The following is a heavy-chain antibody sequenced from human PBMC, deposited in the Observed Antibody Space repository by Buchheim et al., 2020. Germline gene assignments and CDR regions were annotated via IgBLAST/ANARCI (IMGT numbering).Heavy chain of an antibody. CDR3: ARDSTYCSSTSCYSHAFDI. CDR1: GFTVSSNY. CDR2: IYSGGST. Sequence: EVQLVESGGGLIQPGGSLRLSCAASGFTVSSNYMSWVRQAPGKGLEWVSVIYSGGSTYYADSVKGRFTISRDNSKNTLYLQMNSLRAEDTAVYYCARDSTYCSSTSCYSHAFDIWGQGT. V-gene: IGHV3-53*01. D-gene: IGHD2-2*01. J-gene: IGHJ3*02.